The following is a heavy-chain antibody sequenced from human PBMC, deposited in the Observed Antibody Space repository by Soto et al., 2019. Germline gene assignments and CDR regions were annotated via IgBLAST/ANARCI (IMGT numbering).Heavy chain of an antibody. J-gene: IGHJ3*01. CDR2: ISNTGAYI. Sequence: GGSLRLSCAASGFLFNSYSMNWVRQAPGKGQEWVASISNTGAYIYSADSVKGRFNISRDNTQNSLFLQMNSLSAEDTAVYYCARDYYDSAVYYLGGSFDLWGQGTMVTVSS. CDR3: ARDYYDSAVYYLGGSFDL. D-gene: IGHD3-22*01. V-gene: IGHV3-21*01. CDR1: GFLFNSYS.